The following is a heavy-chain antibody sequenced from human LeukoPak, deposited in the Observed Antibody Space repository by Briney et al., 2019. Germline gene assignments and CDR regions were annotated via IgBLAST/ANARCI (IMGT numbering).Heavy chain of an antibody. CDR2: IYHSGST. CDR3: ARDLYSSGWGYFDY. J-gene: IGHJ4*02. D-gene: IGHD6-19*01. V-gene: IGHV4-38-2*02. CDR1: GYPISSGYY. Sequence: SETLSLTCTISGYPISSGYYWGWLRQPPGKGLEWIGSIYHSGSTYYNPSLKSRVTISLDTSENQFSLKLSFVTAADTAVYYCARDLYSSGWGYFDYWGQGTLVTVSS.